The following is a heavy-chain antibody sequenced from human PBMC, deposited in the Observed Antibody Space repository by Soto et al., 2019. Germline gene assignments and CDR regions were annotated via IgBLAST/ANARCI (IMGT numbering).Heavy chain of an antibody. CDR1: GGTFSSYA. CDR3: ARTEVVTASQAYYGMDV. D-gene: IGHD2-21*02. J-gene: IGHJ6*02. Sequence: QVQLVQSGAEVKKPGSSVKVSCKASGGTFSSYAISWVRQAPGQGREWLGGSIPIFGTANYAQKFQGRVTITADKSTSTAYMELGSLRSEDTAVYYCARTEVVTASQAYYGMDVRGQGTTVTVSS. CDR2: SIPIFGTA. V-gene: IGHV1-69*06.